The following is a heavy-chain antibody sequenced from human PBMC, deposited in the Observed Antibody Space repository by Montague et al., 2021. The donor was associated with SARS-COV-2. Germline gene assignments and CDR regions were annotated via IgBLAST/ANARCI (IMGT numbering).Heavy chain of an antibody. D-gene: IGHD3/OR15-3a*01. Sequence: SETLSLTCTGSGVSITGDYWSWIRQPPGKGLEWFGDVLYNKSTNFNPSLKSRVAISVDTSKNQFSLRLTSVTAADTALYYCGRHPDYVVLNGLSDFWDQGTLVTVSS. CDR1: GVSITGDY. V-gene: IGHV4-59*08. CDR2: VLYNKST. J-gene: IGHJ4*02. CDR3: GRHPDYVVLNGLSDF.